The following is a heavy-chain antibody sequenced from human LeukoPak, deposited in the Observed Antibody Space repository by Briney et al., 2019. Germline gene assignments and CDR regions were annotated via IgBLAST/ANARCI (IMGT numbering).Heavy chain of an antibody. CDR2: ISGSGGST. D-gene: IGHD6-6*01. CDR3: ARSIAARPGVIAY. V-gene: IGHV3-23*01. Sequence: GGSLRLSCAASGFTFSSYAMSWVRQTPGKGLEWVSAISGSGGSTYYADSVKGRFTISRDNSKNTLYLQMNSLRAEDTAVYYCARSIAARPGVIAYWGQGTLVTVSS. J-gene: IGHJ4*02. CDR1: GFTFSSYA.